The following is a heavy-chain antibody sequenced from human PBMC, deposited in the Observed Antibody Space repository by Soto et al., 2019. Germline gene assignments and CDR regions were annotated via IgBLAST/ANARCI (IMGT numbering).Heavy chain of an antibody. Sequence: QITLKESGPTLVKPTQTLTVTCTFSGFSLSTSGVGVAWIRQPPGKALEWLALIYWDGDKRYSTFLKSRLTITKDTSENQVVLTLTNMDPVDTATYYCAHKGGRGAAMDVWGQGTTVTVSS. D-gene: IGHD2-15*01. CDR3: AHKGGRGAAMDV. CDR2: IYWDGDK. CDR1: GFSLSTSGVG. V-gene: IGHV2-5*02. J-gene: IGHJ6*02.